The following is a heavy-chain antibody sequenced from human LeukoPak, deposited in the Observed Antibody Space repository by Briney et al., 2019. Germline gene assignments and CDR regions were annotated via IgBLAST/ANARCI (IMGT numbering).Heavy chain of an antibody. CDR3: ARGKYYFDY. CDR2: MYYSGNT. CDR1: GGSISSGDYY. V-gene: IGHV4-61*08. J-gene: IGHJ4*02. Sequence: PSETLSLTCTVSGGSISSGDYYWSWIRQPPGKGLEWIGYMYYSGNTNYNPSLKSRLTTSLDASKNQFSLKLSSVTAADTAVYYCARGKYYFDYWGQGTLVTVSS.